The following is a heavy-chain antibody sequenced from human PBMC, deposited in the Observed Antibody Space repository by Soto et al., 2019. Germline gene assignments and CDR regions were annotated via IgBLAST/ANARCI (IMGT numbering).Heavy chain of an antibody. CDR1: GYTFTGYY. J-gene: IGHJ5*02. CDR3: AREKENWFDP. CDR2: INPNSGGT. V-gene: IGHV1-2*02. Sequence: ASVKVSCKASGYTFTGYYMHWVRQAPGQGLEWMGGINPNSGGTNYAQKFQGRVTITTDESTNTAYMELSRLRSEDTAVYYCAREKENWFDPWGQGTLVTVSS.